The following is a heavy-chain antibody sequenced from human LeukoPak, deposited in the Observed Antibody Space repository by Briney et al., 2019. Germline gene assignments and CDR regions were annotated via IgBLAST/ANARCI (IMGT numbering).Heavy chain of an antibody. Sequence: GGSLRLSCAASGFNFANHAMSWVRQTAGKGLEWVSAISGGGDITYYADSVKGRFTISRDNSKDTLFLQMHSLRPGDTAVYYCVREDTPATANYWGQGTLVTSPQ. CDR1: GFNFANHA. CDR2: ISGGGDIT. J-gene: IGHJ4*02. V-gene: IGHV3-23*01. D-gene: IGHD2-21*02. CDR3: VREDTPATANY.